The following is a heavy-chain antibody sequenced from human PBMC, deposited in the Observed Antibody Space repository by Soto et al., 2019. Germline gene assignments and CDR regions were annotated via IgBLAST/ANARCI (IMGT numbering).Heavy chain of an antibody. Sequence: QVELVESGGGVVQPGGSLRLACAASGFTFSSYGMHWVRQGPGKGLEWVAVIWFDGSKEFYAASVEGRFTISRDNSKNMVYLEMNSPRDVDTAVYYCARAVPAAKGWFDSWGQGTLVTVSS. J-gene: IGHJ5*01. CDR2: IWFDGSKE. CDR3: ARAVPAAKGWFDS. D-gene: IGHD2-2*01. CDR1: GFTFSSYG. V-gene: IGHV3-33*01.